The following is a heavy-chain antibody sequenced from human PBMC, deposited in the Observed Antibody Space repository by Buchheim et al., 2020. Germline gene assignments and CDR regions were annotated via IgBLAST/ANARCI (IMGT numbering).Heavy chain of an antibody. CDR3: AREYSGGLGFRYGMDV. J-gene: IGHJ6*02. CDR1: GYTFTSYY. V-gene: IGHV1-46*01. Sequence: QVQLVQSGAEVKKPGASVKVSCKASGYTFTSYYMHWVRQAPGQGLEWMGIINPSGGSTSYAQKFQGRVTMTRDTSTSTVSMELSSLRSEDTAVYYCAREYSGGLGFRYGMDVWGQGTT. CDR2: INPSGGST. D-gene: IGHD2-15*01.